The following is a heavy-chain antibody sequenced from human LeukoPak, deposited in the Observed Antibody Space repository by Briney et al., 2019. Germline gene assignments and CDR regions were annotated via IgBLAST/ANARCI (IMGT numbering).Heavy chain of an antibody. CDR2: IYYSGRT. D-gene: IGHD4-17*01. CDR1: GGSISTYY. V-gene: IGHV4-59*01. CDR3: ARSDLYGDYPPGNY. Sequence: SETLSLTCTVSGGSISTYYWNWIRQPPAKGLEWIGYIYYSGRTNYNPSLKSRVSISIDTSKNQFSLKLSSVTAADTAFYYCARSDLYGDYPPGNYWGQGTLVAVSS. J-gene: IGHJ4*02.